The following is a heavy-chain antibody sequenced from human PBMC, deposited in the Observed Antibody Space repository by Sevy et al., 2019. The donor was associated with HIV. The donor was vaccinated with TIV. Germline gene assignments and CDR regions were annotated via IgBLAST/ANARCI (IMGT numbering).Heavy chain of an antibody. CDR2: IKKDGSEK. CDR1: GFTFSDYY. CDR3: ARDCSSTSCLWGLDV. J-gene: IGHJ6*02. V-gene: IGHV3-7*03. D-gene: IGHD2-2*01. Sequence: GGSLRLSCAASGFTFSDYYMSWIRQAPGKGLEWVANIKKDGSEKYYVDSVKGRFTISRDNAKNSLHLQMKSLRAEDTAVYYCARDCSSTSCLWGLDVWGQGTTVTVSS.